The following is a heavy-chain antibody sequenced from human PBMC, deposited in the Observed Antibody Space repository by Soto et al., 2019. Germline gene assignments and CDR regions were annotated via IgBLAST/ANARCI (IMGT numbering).Heavy chain of an antibody. CDR2: MNPDSGNT. V-gene: IGHV1-8*01. CDR3: ARGRFRRTWFDP. D-gene: IGHD3-16*01. Sequence: QVQLVQSGAEVKKPGASVKVSCKASGSTFTNYDIHWVRQATGQGLEWMGWMNPDSGNTGQSKQFQGRVTMTRATSISTAYMEMSSLRSEDTAVYYCARGRFRRTWFDPWGQGTLVTVSS. CDR1: GSTFTNYD. J-gene: IGHJ5*02.